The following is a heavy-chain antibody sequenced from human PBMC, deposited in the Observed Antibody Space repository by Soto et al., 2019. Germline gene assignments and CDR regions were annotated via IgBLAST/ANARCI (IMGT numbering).Heavy chain of an antibody. D-gene: IGHD6-13*01. Sequence: GGSLRLSCTTSGFTFGDYSMSWSRQAPGKGLEWVGVIRSKAYGGTTDYAASVKGRFTISRDDSKSIAYLQMNSLKSEDTGVYYCTKYTYTSRYAYYGMDVWGHGTTVTVSS. J-gene: IGHJ6*02. CDR2: IRSKAYGGTT. CDR1: GFTFGDYS. CDR3: TKYTYTSRYAYYGMDV. V-gene: IGHV3-49*03.